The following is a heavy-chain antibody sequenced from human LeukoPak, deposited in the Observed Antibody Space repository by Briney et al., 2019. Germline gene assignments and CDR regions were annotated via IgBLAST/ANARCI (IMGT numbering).Heavy chain of an antibody. Sequence: PGGSLRLSCAASGFTFSSYAMSWVRQAPGKGLEWVSGISWNSGSIGYADSVKGRFTISRDNAKNSLYLQMNSLRAEDTALYYCAKDRARWYSSGWYPYWGQGTLVTVSS. D-gene: IGHD6-19*01. V-gene: IGHV3-9*01. CDR1: GFTFSSYA. J-gene: IGHJ4*02. CDR3: AKDRARWYSSGWYPY. CDR2: ISWNSGSI.